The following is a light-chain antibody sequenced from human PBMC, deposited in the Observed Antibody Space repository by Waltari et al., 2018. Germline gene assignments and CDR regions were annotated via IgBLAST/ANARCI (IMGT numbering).Light chain of an antibody. CDR2: VNSDGTH. CDR1: SAFSSYA. V-gene: IGLV4-69*01. Sequence: QSVLTQSPSASASLGASVKLTCTLSSAFSSYAIVWHQQQPEKGPRYLMKVNSDGTHTKGDGIPDRFSGSSSGAERYLTLSSLQSDDEADFYCQTWGTGVQWVFGGGSKVTVL. J-gene: IGLJ3*02. CDR3: QTWGTGVQWV.